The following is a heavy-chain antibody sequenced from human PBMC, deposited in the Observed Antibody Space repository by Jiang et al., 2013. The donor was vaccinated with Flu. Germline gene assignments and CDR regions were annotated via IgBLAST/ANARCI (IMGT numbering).Heavy chain of an antibody. Sequence: GAEVKKPGASVKVSCKASGYTFTSYGISWVRQAPGQGLEWMGWISAYNGNTNYAQKLQGRVTMTTDTSTSTAYMELRSLRSDDTAVYYCARGAQYYDILTGYQPPWGYFDYWGQGTLVTVSS. J-gene: IGHJ4*02. CDR1: GYTFTSYG. CDR3: ARGAQYYDILTGYQPPWGYFDY. D-gene: IGHD3-9*01. CDR2: ISAYNGNT. V-gene: IGHV1-18*04.